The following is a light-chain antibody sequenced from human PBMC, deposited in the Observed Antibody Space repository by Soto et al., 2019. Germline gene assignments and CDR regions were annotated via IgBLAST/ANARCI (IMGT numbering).Light chain of an antibody. J-gene: IGLJ1*01. CDR2: NNN. CDR3: ASWDDSMNGIYV. Sequence: QSALTQPPSVSGTPGQRVTISCSGSSSNIGSGTVNWYQQLPGTAPKLLIYNNNQWPSGVPDRFSGSKSGTSGSMDISGLQSEDEADYYCASWDDSMNGIYVFAKGTKVTVL. CDR1: SSNIGSGT. V-gene: IGLV1-44*01.